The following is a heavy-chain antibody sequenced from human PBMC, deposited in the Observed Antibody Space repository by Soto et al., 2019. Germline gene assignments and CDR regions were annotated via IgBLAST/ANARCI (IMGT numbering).Heavy chain of an antibody. Sequence: ASVEVSCKASGYTFTSYGISWVRQAPGQGLEWMGWISAYNGNTNYAQKLQGRVTMTTDTSTSTAYMELRSLRSDDTAVYYCARDQGGELPYYYYGMDVWGQGTMVTVSS. CDR2: ISAYNGNT. D-gene: IGHD1-7*01. J-gene: IGHJ6*02. CDR3: ARDQGGELPYYYYGMDV. V-gene: IGHV1-18*04. CDR1: GYTFTSYG.